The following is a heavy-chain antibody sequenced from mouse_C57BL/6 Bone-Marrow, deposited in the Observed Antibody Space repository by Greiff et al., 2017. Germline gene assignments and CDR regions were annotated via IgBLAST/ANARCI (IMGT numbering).Heavy chain of an antibody. CDR1: GFTFSSYA. J-gene: IGHJ2*01. CDR3: ASTFYFDY. CDR2: ISDGGSYT. V-gene: IGHV5-4*01. Sequence: EVQLMESGGGLVKPGGSLKLSCAASGFTFSSYAMSWVRQTPEKRLEWVATISDGGSYTYYPDNVKGRYTISRDNAKNNLYLQMSHLESEDTAMYYCASTFYFDYWGQGTTLTVSS.